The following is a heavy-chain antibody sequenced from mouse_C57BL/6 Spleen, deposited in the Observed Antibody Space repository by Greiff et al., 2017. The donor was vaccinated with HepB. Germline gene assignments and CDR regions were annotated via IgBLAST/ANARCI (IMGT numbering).Heavy chain of an antibody. Sequence: VKLQQPGAELVMPGASVKLSCKASGYTFTSYWMHWVKQRPGQGLEWIGEIDPSDSYTNYNQKFKGKSTLTVDKSSSTAYMQLSSLTSEDSAVYYCARGGVYAMDYWGQGTSVTVSS. CDR3: ARGGVYAMDY. V-gene: IGHV1-69*01. CDR1: GYTFTSYW. CDR2: IDPSDSYT. J-gene: IGHJ4*01.